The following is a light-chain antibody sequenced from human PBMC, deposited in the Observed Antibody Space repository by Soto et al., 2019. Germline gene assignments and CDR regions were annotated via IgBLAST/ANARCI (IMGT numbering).Light chain of an antibody. CDR1: QTISSW. J-gene: IGKJ1*01. V-gene: IGKV1-5*01. CDR2: DVA. CDR3: QQYNTFWT. Sequence: DIQMTQSPSTLSASVGDRFTITFRASQTISSWLAWYQQKPGKAPKLLIYDVATLGSGVPSRFSGSGSGTDFTLTISSLQPDDFATYYCQQYNTFWTFGQGTKVDI.